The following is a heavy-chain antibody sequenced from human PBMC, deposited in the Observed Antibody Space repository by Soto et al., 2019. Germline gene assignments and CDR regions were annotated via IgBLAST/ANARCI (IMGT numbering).Heavy chain of an antibody. V-gene: IGHV4-59*12. J-gene: IGHJ4*02. CDR1: GGSISNYY. D-gene: IGHD2-15*01. Sequence: SETLSLTCNVSGGSISNYYWTWVRQSPEKGLEWIGYMYYNGNINYNPSLKSRVTISIDTSKNQFSLKLSSVTAADTAVYYCAREGYCSGGSCYSRTLDYWGQGTLVTVSS. CDR2: MYYNGNI. CDR3: AREGYCSGGSCYSRTLDY.